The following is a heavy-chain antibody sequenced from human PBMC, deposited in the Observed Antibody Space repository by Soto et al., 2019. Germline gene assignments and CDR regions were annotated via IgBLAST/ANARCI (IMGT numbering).Heavy chain of an antibody. CDR3: ATNYAGPFAY. CDR2: IFYTGST. V-gene: IGHV4-39*01. J-gene: IGHJ4*02. CDR1: GGSISTDRYY. D-gene: IGHD2-2*01. Sequence: SETLSLTCTISGGSISTDRYYWGWIRQPPGRGLEWIGSIFYTGSTYYNPSLKSRVTISVDTSKNQFSLRMRSVTAADTAVYFCATNYAGPFAYWGQGXLVTVYS.